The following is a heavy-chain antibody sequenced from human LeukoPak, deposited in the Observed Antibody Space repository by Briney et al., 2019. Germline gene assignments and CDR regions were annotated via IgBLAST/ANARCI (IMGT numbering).Heavy chain of an antibody. CDR1: GFTFSSYG. J-gene: IGHJ4*02. V-gene: IGHV3-30*18. CDR2: ISYDGSNK. CDR3: AKDPLATIPTLYYFDY. Sequence: GGSLRLSCAASGFTFSSYGMHWVRQAPGKGLEWVAVISYDGSNKYYADSVKGRFTISRDNSKNTLYLQMNSLRAEDTAVYYCAKDPLATIPTLYYFDYWGQGTLVTVSS. D-gene: IGHD5-12*01.